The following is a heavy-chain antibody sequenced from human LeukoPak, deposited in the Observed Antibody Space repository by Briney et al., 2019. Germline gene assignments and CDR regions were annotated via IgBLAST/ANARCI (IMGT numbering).Heavy chain of an antibody. CDR3: AKVSLVVAATPAWFDP. V-gene: IGHV3-23*01. CDR1: GFTFSSYA. J-gene: IGHJ5*02. D-gene: IGHD2-15*01. CDR2: ISGSGGST. Sequence: PGGSLRLSCAASGFTFSSYAMSWVRQAPGKGLEWVSAISGSGGSTYYADSVKGRFTISRDNSKNTLYLQMNSLRAEDTAVYYCAKVSLVVAATPAWFDPWGQGTLVTASS.